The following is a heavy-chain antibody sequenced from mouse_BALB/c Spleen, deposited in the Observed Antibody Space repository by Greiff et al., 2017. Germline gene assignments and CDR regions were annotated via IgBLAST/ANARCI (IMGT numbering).Heavy chain of an antibody. D-gene: IGHD1-1*01. Sequence: VQLKESGPGLVKPSQSLSLTCTVTGYSITSDYAWNWIRQFPGNKLEWMGYISYSGSTSYNPSLKSRISITRDTSKNQFFLQLNSVTTEDTATYYCARGITTVLDYWGQGTTLTVSS. CDR2: ISYSGST. CDR1: GYSITSDYA. V-gene: IGHV3-2*02. J-gene: IGHJ2*01. CDR3: ARGITTVLDY.